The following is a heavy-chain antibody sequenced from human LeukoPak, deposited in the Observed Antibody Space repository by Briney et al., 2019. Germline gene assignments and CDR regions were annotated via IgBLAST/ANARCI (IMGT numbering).Heavy chain of an antibody. D-gene: IGHD3-10*01. J-gene: IGHJ3*02. CDR2: IYPGDSDT. CDR1: GYSFTSYW. V-gene: IGHV5-51*01. Sequence: GESLKISCKGSGYSFTSYWIGWVRQMPGKGLGLMGIIYPGDSDTRYSPSFQGQATISADKSISTAYLQWSSLKASDTAMYYCARPRQMVRGVPGAFDIWGQGTMVTVSS. CDR3: ARPRQMVRGVPGAFDI.